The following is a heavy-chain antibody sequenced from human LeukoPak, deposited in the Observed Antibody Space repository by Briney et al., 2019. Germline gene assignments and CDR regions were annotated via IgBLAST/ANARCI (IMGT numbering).Heavy chain of an antibody. CDR3: ASKLGSHCSGDRCHYYYYYMDV. V-gene: IGHV3-53*01. Sequence: PGGSLRLSXAASGFTVSYNYMNWVRQAPGKGLEWVSDIYSGGNTYYADSVKGRFTISRDNSKNTLYLQMNSLRVEDTAVYYCASKLGSHCSGDRCHYYYYYMDVWGKGTTVTVSS. D-gene: IGHD2-15*01. J-gene: IGHJ6*03. CDR1: GFTVSYNY. CDR2: IYSGGNT.